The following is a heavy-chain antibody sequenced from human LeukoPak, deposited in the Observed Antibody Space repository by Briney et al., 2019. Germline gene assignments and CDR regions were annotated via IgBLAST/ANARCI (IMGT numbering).Heavy chain of an antibody. CDR1: GFTFSSYS. CDR2: ISSSSSYI. D-gene: IGHD5-18*01. J-gene: IGHJ4*02. CDR3: ARDLDMDTTYFDF. V-gene: IGHV3-21*01. Sequence: GGSLRLSCAASGFTFSSYSMNWVRQAPGKGLEWVSSISSSSSYIYYADSMKGRFTISRDNAKNSLYLQMNTLRAGDTAVYYCARDLDMDTTYFDFWGQGTLVTVSS.